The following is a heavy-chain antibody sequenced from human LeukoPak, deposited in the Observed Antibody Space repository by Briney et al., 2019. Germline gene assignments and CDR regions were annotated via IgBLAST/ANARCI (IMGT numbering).Heavy chain of an antibody. CDR3: VVWFGEYDYYYYGMDV. CDR2: ISAYNGNT. J-gene: IGHJ6*02. V-gene: IGHV1-18*01. Sequence: GASVKVSCKASGYTFTSYGISWVRQAPGQGLEWMGWISAYNGNTNYAQKLQGRVTMTTDTSTSTAYMELRSLRSDDTAVYYCVVWFGEYDYYYYGMDVWGQGTTVTVSS. D-gene: IGHD3-10*01. CDR1: GYTFTSYG.